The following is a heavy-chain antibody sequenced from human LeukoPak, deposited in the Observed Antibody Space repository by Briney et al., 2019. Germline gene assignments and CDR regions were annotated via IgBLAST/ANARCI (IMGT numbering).Heavy chain of an antibody. CDR2: IYTSGST. V-gene: IGHV4-4*07. D-gene: IGHD5-18*01. CDR3: ARDRPIANKYSYGYDY. CDR1: GGSISSYY. Sequence: SETLFLTCTVSGGSISSYYWSWIRQPAGKGLEWIGRIYTSGSTNYNPSLKSRVTMSVDTSKNQFSLKLSSVTAADTAVYYCARDRPIANKYSYGYDYWGQGTLVTVSS. J-gene: IGHJ4*02.